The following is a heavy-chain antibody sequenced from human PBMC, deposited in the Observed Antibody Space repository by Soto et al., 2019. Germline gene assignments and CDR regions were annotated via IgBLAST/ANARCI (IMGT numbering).Heavy chain of an antibody. D-gene: IGHD4-17*01. CDR2: VYYSGST. CDR3: ARRTTVTSFNV. Sequence: QLQLQESGPGLVKPSETLSLTCTVSGGSISSSSYYWGWIRQAPGKRLEWFGSVYYSGSTYYNPSLKSRVTISVDTSKNQFSLKLRSVTATDTAVYYCARRTTVTSFNVWGKGTTVTVSS. CDR1: GGSISSSSYY. J-gene: IGHJ6*04. V-gene: IGHV4-39*01.